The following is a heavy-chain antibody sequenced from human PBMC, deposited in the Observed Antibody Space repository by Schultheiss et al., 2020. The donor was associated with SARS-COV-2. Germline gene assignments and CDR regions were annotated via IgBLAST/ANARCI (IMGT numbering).Heavy chain of an antibody. D-gene: IGHD6-13*01. CDR3: ARDRVAAAPYYYYMDV. V-gene: IGHV3-23*01. CDR2: ISGSGGST. CDR1: GFTFSDFA. J-gene: IGHJ6*03. Sequence: GGSLRLSCAASGFTFSDFAMSWVRQAPRKGLEWVSTISGSGGSTYYADSVKGRFTISRDNSKNTLYLQMNSLRAEDTAVYYCARDRVAAAPYYYYMDVWGKGTTVTVSS.